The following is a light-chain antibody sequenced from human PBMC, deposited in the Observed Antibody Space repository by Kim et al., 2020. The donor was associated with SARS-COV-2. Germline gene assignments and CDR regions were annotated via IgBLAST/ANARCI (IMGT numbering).Light chain of an antibody. CDR3: QQSYSTPYT. V-gene: IGKV1-39*01. J-gene: IGKJ2*01. Sequence: SASVGDRVTHTCRASQSISSYLNWYQQNTGNAPELLIYAAYSLQSGVPSRFSGSGSGTDFTLTISSLQPEDFATYYCQQSYSTPYTFGQGTKLEI. CDR1: QSISSY. CDR2: AAY.